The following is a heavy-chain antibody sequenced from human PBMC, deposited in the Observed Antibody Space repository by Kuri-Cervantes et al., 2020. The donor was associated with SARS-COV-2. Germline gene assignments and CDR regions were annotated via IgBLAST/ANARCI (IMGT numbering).Heavy chain of an antibody. J-gene: IGHJ4*02. CDR1: GGSISSYY. D-gene: IGHD3-3*01. CDR3: ARQRGGFLEWLLYYDY. CDR2: INHSGST. V-gene: IGHV4-34*01. Sequence: SETLSLTCTVSGGSISSYYWCWIRQPPGKGLEWIGEINHSGSTNYNPSLKSRVTISVDTSKNQFSLKLSSVTAADTAVYYCARQRGGFLEWLLYYDYWGQGTLVTVSS.